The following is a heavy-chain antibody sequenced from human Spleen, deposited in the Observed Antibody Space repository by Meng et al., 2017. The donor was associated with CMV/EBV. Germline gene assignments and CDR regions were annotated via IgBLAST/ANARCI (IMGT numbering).Heavy chain of an antibody. CDR1: GGSFSGYY. J-gene: IGHJ5*02. V-gene: IGHV4-34*01. D-gene: IGHD6-13*01. CDR2: INHSGST. CDR3: ARVPGRIAAAPP. Sequence: LTCAVYGGSFSGYYWRWIRQPPGKGLEWIGEINHSGSTNYNPSLKSRVTISVDTSKNQFSLKLSSVTAADTAVYYCARVPGRIAAAPPWGQGTLVTVSS.